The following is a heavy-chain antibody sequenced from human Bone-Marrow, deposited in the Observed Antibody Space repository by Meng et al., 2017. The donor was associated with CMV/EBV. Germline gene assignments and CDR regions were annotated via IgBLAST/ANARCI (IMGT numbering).Heavy chain of an antibody. CDR3: ARDSQPRGDYVGY. V-gene: IGHV1-69*04. Sequence: CKASGGTFSSYTISWVRQAPGQGLEWMGRIIPILGIANYAQKFQGRVTITADKSTSTAYMELSSLRSEDTAVYYCARDSQPRGDYVGYWGQGTLVTVSS. J-gene: IGHJ4*02. CDR1: GGTFSSYT. D-gene: IGHD2-2*01. CDR2: IIPILGIA.